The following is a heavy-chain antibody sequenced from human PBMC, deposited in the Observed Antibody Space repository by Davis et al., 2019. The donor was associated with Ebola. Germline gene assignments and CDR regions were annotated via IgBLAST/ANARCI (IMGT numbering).Heavy chain of an antibody. CDR3: ARVRGSGWAYYYYGMDV. CDR1: GDSVSSNSAA. V-gene: IGHV6-1*01. D-gene: IGHD6-19*01. Sequence: MPSETLSLTFAIPGDSVSSNSAAWNWIRQSPSRGLEWPGRTYYRSKWYNDYAVSVKSRITINPDTSKNQFSLHLNSVTPEDTAVYYCARVRGSGWAYYYYGMDVWGQGTTVTVSS. CDR2: TYYRSKWYN. J-gene: IGHJ6*02.